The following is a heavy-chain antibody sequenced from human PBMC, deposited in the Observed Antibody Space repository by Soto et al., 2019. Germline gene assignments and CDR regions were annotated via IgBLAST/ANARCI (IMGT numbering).Heavy chain of an antibody. V-gene: IGHV4-30-4*01. CDR2: DYYSGTT. D-gene: IGHD3-16*01. CDR1: GGSISNGDYY. Sequence: QVQLQEWGPGLVKPSQTLSLTCTVSGGSISNGDYYGWWIRQPPGTGLEWGGSDYYSGTTYSHPYLKSRVTITVDTSSNECSLRLRSVTAADTAVYYCVTVNLGGSAYYFDYWGPGTLVTVSS. CDR3: VTVNLGGSAYYFDY. J-gene: IGHJ4*02.